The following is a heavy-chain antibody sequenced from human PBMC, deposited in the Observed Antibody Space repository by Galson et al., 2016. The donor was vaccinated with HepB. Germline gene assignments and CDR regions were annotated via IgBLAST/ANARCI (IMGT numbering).Heavy chain of an antibody. CDR3: ARGIRNLLYSDD. CDR2: MNPSSANT. J-gene: IGHJ4*02. V-gene: IGHV1-8*01. D-gene: IGHD1-14*01. Sequence: SVKVSCKASGYTFTNYDITWVRQAPGQGLEWMGWMNPSSANTGYAQKFRGRVTMTRDTSISTAFMELSSLPSEDTAISYCARGIRNLLYSDDWAQGTLVTVSA. CDR1: GYTFTNYD.